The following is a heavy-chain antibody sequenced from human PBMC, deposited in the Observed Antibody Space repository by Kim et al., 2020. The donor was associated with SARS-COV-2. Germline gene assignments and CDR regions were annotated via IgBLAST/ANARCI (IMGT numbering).Heavy chain of an antibody. D-gene: IGHD3-22*01. Sequence: SETLSLTCAVSGGSISSNYWWSWLRQPPGKGLEWIGEIYHSGTTNYNPSLKSRVTMSIDKSKNQFSLNLSSVTAADTAVYYCAREERGYYDSSGFYYYLDYWGQGSLVTVSS. CDR3: AREERGYYDSSGFYYYLDY. J-gene: IGHJ4*02. CDR1: GGSISSNYW. CDR2: IYHSGTT. V-gene: IGHV4-4*02.